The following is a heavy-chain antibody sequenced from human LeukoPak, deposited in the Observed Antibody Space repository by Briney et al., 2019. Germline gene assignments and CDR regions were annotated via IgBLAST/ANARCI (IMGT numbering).Heavy chain of an antibody. CDR2: IYYSGGT. V-gene: IGHV4-59*08. CDR3: ARHPYYRIAAGYYFDY. J-gene: IGHJ4*02. CDR1: GGPISSYY. Sequence: PSETLSLTCTVSGGPISSYYWSWIRQPPGKGLEWIGYIYYSGGTNYNPSLKSRVTISVDTSKNQFSLKLSSVTAADTAVYYCARHPYYRIAAGYYFDYWGQGTLVTVSS. D-gene: IGHD3-10*01.